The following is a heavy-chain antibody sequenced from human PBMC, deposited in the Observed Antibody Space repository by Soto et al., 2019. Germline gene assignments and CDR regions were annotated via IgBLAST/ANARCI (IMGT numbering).Heavy chain of an antibody. J-gene: IGHJ4*02. D-gene: IGHD1-26*01. CDR1: GFTCSTYW. CDR2: INKDGSKK. CDR3: ARGDEAYYYFDY. Sequence: WGSLRLSCAASGFTCSTYWMHWVRQAPGKGLVWVSHINKDGSKKNYADSVKGRFTISRDNAKNSLYLQMNSLRAEDTAVYYCARGDEAYYYFDYWGQGTLVTVSS. V-gene: IGHV3-74*01.